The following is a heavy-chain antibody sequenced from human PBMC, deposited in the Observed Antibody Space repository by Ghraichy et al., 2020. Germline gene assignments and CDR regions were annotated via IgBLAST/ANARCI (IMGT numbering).Heavy chain of an antibody. V-gene: IGHV3-7*03. J-gene: IGHJ3*02. Sequence: GGSLRLSCAASGFTFSSNWMSWVRQAPGKGLEWVTNIKQDGSEKYYVESVKGRFTISRDNAKNSLYLQMNSLGAEDTAVYYCARELVVATKSAFDIWGQGTMVTVSS. CDR2: IKQDGSEK. D-gene: IGHD2-15*01. CDR3: ARELVVATKSAFDI. CDR1: GFTFSSNW.